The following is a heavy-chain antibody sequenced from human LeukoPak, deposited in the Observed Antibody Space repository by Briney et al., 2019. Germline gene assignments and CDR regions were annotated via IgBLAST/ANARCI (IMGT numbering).Heavy chain of an antibody. CDR1: GYMFTSYG. V-gene: IGHV1-2*02. J-gene: IGHJ4*02. CDR2: INPNSGGT. D-gene: IGHD3-22*01. CDR3: ARGTYYDSSGYYPNFDY. Sequence: GASVKVSCKTSGYMFTSYGVSWVRQAPGQGLEWMGWINPNSGGTNYAQKFQGRVTMTRDTSISTAYMELSRLRSDDTAVYYCARGTYYDSSGYYPNFDYWGQGTLVTVSS.